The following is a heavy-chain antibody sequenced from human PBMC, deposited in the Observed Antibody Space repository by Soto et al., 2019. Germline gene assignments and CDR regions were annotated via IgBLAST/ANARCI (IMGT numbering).Heavy chain of an antibody. CDR1: GFTFSNAW. D-gene: IGHD3-22*01. Sequence: PGGSLRLSCAASGFTFSNAWMSWVRQAPGKGLEWVGRIKSKTDGGTTDYAAPVKGRFTISRDDSKNTLYLQMNSLKTEDTAVYYCTTAYYYDGSGYFDAFDIWGQGTMVTVSS. V-gene: IGHV3-15*01. CDR2: IKSKTDGGTT. J-gene: IGHJ3*02. CDR3: TTAYYYDGSGYFDAFDI.